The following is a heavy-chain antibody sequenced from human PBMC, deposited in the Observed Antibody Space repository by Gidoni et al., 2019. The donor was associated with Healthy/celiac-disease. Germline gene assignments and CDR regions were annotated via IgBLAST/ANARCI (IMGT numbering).Heavy chain of an antibody. V-gene: IGHV3-11*05. J-gene: IGHJ4*02. CDR1: GFPFSDYY. CDR3: ARIYGSGSQYYFDY. D-gene: IGHD3-10*01. Sequence: QVQLVESGGGLVKPGGSLRLSCAASGFPFSDYYMSWIRQAPGKGLEWVSYISSSSSYTNYADSVKGRFTISRDNAKNSLYLQMNSLRAEDTAVYYCARIYGSGSQYYFDYWGQGTLVTVSS. CDR2: ISSSSSYT.